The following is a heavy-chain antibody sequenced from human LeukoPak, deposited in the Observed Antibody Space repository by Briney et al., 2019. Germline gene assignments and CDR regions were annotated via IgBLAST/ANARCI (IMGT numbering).Heavy chain of an antibody. CDR1: GDSISSRTSY. J-gene: IGHJ5*02. D-gene: IGHD5-24*01. V-gene: IGHV4-39*01. Sequence: PSETLSLTCSVSGDSISSRTSYWAWIRQPQGKGLEGIGSIYYSGDTDYNPALRSRVTSAINTTKSQFSLKVTSVTAAGTALYYCARQGHTYGSSRGRLSHNYFAPWGQGILVSVSS. CDR2: IYYSGDT. CDR3: ARQGHTYGSSRGRLSHNYFAP.